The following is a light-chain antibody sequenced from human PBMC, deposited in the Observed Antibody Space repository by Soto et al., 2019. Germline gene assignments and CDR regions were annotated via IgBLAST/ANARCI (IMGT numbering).Light chain of an antibody. J-gene: IGLJ1*01. CDR3: SSYTSSSTYV. V-gene: IGLV2-14*01. CDR2: EVT. CDR1: SSDVGAYNS. Sequence: QSVLTQPASLSATPGQSITISCTGTSSDVGAYNSVSWYQQYPGKAPKLMMYEVTIRPSGVSDRFSGSKSGNTASLTISGLQTGDEADYYCSSYTSSSTYVFGTGTKVTVL.